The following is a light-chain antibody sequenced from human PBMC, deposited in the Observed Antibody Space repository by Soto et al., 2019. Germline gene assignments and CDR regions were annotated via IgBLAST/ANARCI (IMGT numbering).Light chain of an antibody. CDR2: EVS. V-gene: IGLV2-14*01. CDR3: SSYTTSSTRV. J-gene: IGLJ3*02. CDR1: SSDVGGYKF. Sequence: QSALTQPASVSGSPGQSITISCTGTSSDVGGYKFVSWYQQHPGKAPKLMIYEVSNRPSGVSNRFSGSKSGNTASLTISGLQAEDEADYYCSSYTTSSTRVFGGGPRSPS.